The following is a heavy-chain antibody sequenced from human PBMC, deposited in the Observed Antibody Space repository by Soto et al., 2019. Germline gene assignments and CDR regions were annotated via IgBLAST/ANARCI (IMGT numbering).Heavy chain of an antibody. CDR1: GFTFSSYG. V-gene: IGHV3-30*18. D-gene: IGHD2-15*01. Sequence: GGSLRLSCAASGFTFSSYGMHWVRQAPGKGLEWVAVISYDGSNKYYADSVKGRFTISRDNSKNTLYLQMNSLRAEDTAVYYCAKDNPPVGYCSGGSCYPYTYYYYGMDVWGQGTTVTVSS. J-gene: IGHJ6*02. CDR3: AKDNPPVGYCSGGSCYPYTYYYYGMDV. CDR2: ISYDGSNK.